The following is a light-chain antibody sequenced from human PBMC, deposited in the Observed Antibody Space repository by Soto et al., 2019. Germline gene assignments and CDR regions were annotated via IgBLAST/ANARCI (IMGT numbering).Light chain of an antibody. CDR3: QQSYSTPIT. V-gene: IGKV1-39*01. CDR2: AAS. Sequence: DIQMTQSPSSLSASVGDRVTIPCRASQSISFYLNWYQQKPGNAPKVLIYAASNLQTGVPSRFSGSGSGTDFTLTINSLQPEDFATYSCQQSYSTPITFGQGTRLEIK. J-gene: IGKJ5*01. CDR1: QSISFY.